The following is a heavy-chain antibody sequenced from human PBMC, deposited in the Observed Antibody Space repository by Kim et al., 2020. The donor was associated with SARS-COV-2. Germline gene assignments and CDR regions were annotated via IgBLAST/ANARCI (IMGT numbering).Heavy chain of an antibody. CDR1: GFFISGNS. CDR2: LHSGGRT. V-gene: IGHV3-66*01. D-gene: IGHD2-21*02. Sequence: GGSLRLSCAASGFFISGNSLNWVRQAPGKGLEWVSVLHSGGRTDYADSVKGRFTVSRDNSKNTLYLHMNSLRGEDTAGYYCASYYGDYDGFDPWGQGTLV. CDR3: ASYYGDYDGFDP. J-gene: IGHJ5*02.